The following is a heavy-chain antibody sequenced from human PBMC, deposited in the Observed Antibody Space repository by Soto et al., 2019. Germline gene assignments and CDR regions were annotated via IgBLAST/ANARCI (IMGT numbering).Heavy chain of an antibody. J-gene: IGHJ6*02. D-gene: IGHD3-10*01. V-gene: IGHV1-69*01. CDR1: GXXXXXCV. CDR3: AAELGFGKLSVV. Sequence: QVQVVQSGVEVRRXXSSXXXXXKAXGXXXXXCVXXXVRQAPGQGLEWMGGIIPLFGTTDFAQRFQGRLTITTDESTTTAYMELSRLRSEDTATYYCAAELGFGKLSVVWGQGTTVIVSS. CDR2: IIPLFGTT.